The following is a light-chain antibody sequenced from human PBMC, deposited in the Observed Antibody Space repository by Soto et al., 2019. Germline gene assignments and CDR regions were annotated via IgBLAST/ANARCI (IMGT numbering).Light chain of an antibody. CDR1: SSDIGGYNY. J-gene: IGLJ1*01. CDR3: NSYTSSSTLYV. Sequence: QSVLTQLASVSGSPGQSITISCTGTSSDIGGYNYVSWYQQHPGKAPKLMLYEVSNRPSGVSNRFSGFKSGNTASLTITGLQAEDEADYYCNSYTSSSTLYVFGTGTKVTVL. CDR2: EVS. V-gene: IGLV2-14*01.